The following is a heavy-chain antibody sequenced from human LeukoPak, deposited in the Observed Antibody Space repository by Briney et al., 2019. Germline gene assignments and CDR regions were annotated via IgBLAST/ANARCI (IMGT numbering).Heavy chain of an antibody. J-gene: IGHJ3*01. CDR2: IYPGDSDT. Sequence: GESLQISCKGSGYRFTSYWIGWVRQMPGKGLEWMGIIYPGDSDTTYSPSFQGQVTISADKSTSTAYLQWSSLKASDTAMYFCARRPDGDWAHWALDFWGQGTVVTVSS. D-gene: IGHD4-17*01. CDR1: GYRFTSYW. V-gene: IGHV5-51*01. CDR3: ARRPDGDWAHWALDF.